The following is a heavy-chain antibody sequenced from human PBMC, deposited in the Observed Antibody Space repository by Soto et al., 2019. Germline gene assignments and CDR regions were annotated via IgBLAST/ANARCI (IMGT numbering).Heavy chain of an antibody. J-gene: IGHJ4*02. CDR1: GFTFGDYA. V-gene: IGHV3-23*01. CDR3: AKGGATSGLLTHDY. CDR2: VTGSATNI. D-gene: IGHD3-9*01. Sequence: EVQLLESGGGLIQPGGSLRLSCAASGFTFGDYAMSWVRQAPGKGLEWVATVTGSATNIYYTDSVKGRFAVSRDNSRDTLYLQMNRLRAEDTAIYYCAKGGATSGLLTHDYWGQGTLVTVSS.